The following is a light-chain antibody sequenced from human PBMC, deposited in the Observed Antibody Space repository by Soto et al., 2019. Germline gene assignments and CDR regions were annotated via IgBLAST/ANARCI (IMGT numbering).Light chain of an antibody. CDR3: QQRSDWAGLT. Sequence: EIVLTQSPATLSLSPGERASLSCRASQSVRSYLVWYQQKPGQAPRLLIYDASNRATGIPARFSGSGSGTDFTLTISSLEPEDFAVYYCQQRSDWAGLTFGGGTKVDIK. J-gene: IGKJ4*01. CDR1: QSVRSY. V-gene: IGKV3-11*01. CDR2: DAS.